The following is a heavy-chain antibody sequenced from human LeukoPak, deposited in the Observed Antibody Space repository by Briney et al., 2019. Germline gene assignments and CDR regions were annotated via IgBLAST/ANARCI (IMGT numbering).Heavy chain of an antibody. Sequence: ASVKVSCKASGYTFTSYGISWVRLAPGHGLEWMGWISAYNGNRKYEKKLQGRVTMTTDTATSTAYMELSSLRADDTAVYYCARTNKDYGDYDSAWGQGTLVTVSS. CDR1: GYTFTSYG. D-gene: IGHD4-17*01. J-gene: IGHJ5*02. CDR3: ARTNKDYGDYDSA. V-gene: IGHV1-18*01. CDR2: ISAYNGNR.